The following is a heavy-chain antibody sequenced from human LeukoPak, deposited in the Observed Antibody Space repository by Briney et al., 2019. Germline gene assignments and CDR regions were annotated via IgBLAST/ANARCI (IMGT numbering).Heavy chain of an antibody. D-gene: IGHD6-13*01. J-gene: IGHJ3*02. V-gene: IGHV3-30-3*01. CDR1: GFTFSSYA. Sequence: PGGSLRLSCAASGFTFSSYAMHWVRQAPGKGLEWVAVISYDGSNKYYADSVKGRFTISRDNSKNTLYLQMNSLRAEDTAVYYCARDLSGSWSSGAFDIWGQGTMVTVSS. CDR2: ISYDGSNK. CDR3: ARDLSGSWSSGAFDI.